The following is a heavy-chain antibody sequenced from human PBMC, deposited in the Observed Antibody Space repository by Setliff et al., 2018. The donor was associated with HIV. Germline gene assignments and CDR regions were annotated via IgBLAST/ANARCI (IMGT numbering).Heavy chain of an antibody. CDR3: ARGDMIAFGGIGPFDY. CDR2: IIRIFGST. Sequence: VASVKVSCKASGGTFRNYAISWVRQAPGQGLEWMGGIIRIFGSTKYAQKFLDRVTITADESTNTVEMELSSLTSEDTAVYYCARGDMIAFGGIGPFDYWGQGTLVTVSS. V-gene: IGHV1-69*13. D-gene: IGHD3-16*01. CDR1: GGTFRNYA. J-gene: IGHJ4*02.